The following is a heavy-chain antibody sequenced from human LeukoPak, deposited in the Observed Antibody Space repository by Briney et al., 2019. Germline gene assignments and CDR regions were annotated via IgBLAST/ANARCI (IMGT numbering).Heavy chain of an antibody. D-gene: IGHD3-16*01. CDR3: ARNRLIGHYMDV. J-gene: IGHJ6*03. CDR1: GGSFSGYY. V-gene: IGHV4-34*01. CDR2: INHSGST. Sequence: PSETLSLTCAVYGGSFSGYYWSWIRQPPGKGLEWIGEINHSGSTNYNPSLKSRVTTSVDTSKNQFSLKLSSVTAADTAVYYRARNRLIGHYMDVWGKGTTVTVS.